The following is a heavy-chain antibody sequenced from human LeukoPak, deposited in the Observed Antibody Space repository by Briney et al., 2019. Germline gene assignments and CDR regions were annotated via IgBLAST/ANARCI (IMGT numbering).Heavy chain of an antibody. J-gene: IGHJ1*01. CDR2: ISTSGGST. V-gene: IGHV3-23*01. D-gene: IGHD2-21*01. Sequence: GGSLRLSCAASGFSFSSYVMNWVRQAPGKGLEWVSTISTSGGSTYYADSVKGRFTISRDDSKNTLYLQMNSLRADDTAVYYCARDESISILWWWGQGTLVTVSS. CDR3: ARDESISILWW. CDR1: GFSFSSYV.